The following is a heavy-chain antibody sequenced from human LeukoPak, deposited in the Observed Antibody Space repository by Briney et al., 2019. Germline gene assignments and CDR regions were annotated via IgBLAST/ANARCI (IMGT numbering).Heavy chain of an antibody. J-gene: IGHJ4*02. D-gene: IGHD6-19*01. CDR2: ISYDGSNK. Sequence: GGSLRLSCAASGLTFSSYAMHWVRQAPGKGLEWVAVISYDGSNKYYADSVKGRFTISRDNSKNTPYLQMNSLRAEDTAVYYCAREASGGWYYFDYWGQGTLVTVSS. V-gene: IGHV3-30-3*01. CDR1: GLTFSSYA. CDR3: AREASGGWYYFDY.